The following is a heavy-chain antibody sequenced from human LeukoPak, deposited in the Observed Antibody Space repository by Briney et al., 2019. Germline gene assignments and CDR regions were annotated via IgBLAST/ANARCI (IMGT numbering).Heavy chain of an antibody. CDR2: INPSGGST. V-gene: IGHV1-46*01. CDR1: GYTFTSYY. D-gene: IGHD3-22*01. CDR3: ARVPRYYYDSSGYYREAYYFDY. J-gene: IGHJ4*02. Sequence: GASVKVSCKASGYTFTSYYMHWVRQAPGQGLEWMGIINPSGGSTSYAQKFQGRVTMTRDTSTSTVYMELSSLRSDDTAVYYCARVPRYYYDSSGYYREAYYFDYWGQGTLVTVSS.